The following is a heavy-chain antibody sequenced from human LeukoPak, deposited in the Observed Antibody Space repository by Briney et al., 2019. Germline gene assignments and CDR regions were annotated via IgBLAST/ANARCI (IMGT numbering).Heavy chain of an antibody. V-gene: IGHV3-30*04. Sequence: GGSLRLSYAASGFTFSSYAMHWVRQAPGKGLEWVAVISYDGSNKYYADSVKGRFTISRDNSKNTLYLQMNSLRAEDTAVYYCARDDYGDYGILYLFDYWGQGTLVTVSS. J-gene: IGHJ4*02. CDR2: ISYDGSNK. D-gene: IGHD4-17*01. CDR3: ARDDYGDYGILYLFDY. CDR1: GFTFSSYA.